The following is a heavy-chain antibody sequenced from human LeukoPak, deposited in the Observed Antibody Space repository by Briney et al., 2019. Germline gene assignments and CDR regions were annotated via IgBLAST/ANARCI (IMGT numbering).Heavy chain of an antibody. J-gene: IGHJ4*02. CDR3: ARDSGVWSGPQGY. V-gene: IGHV3-23*01. CDR2: ISGSGGST. CDR1: GFTFSSYA. Sequence: PGGSLRLSCAASGFTFSSYAMSWVRQAPGKGLEWVSAISGSGGSTYYADSVKGRFTISRDNSKNTLYLQMNSLRDEDTAVYYCARDSGVWSGPQGYWGQGTLVTVSS. D-gene: IGHD3-3*01.